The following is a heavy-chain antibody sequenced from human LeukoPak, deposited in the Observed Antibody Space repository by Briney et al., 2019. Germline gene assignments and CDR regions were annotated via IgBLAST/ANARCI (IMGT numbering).Heavy chain of an antibody. CDR3: ARSVPYCSSTSCYHDAFDI. Sequence: GGSLRLSCAASGFTVSSNYMSWVRQAPGKGLEWVSVIYSGGSTDYADSVKGRFTITRDNSKNTVYLQVNSLRAEDTAVYYCARSVPYCSSTSCYHDAFDIWGQGTMVTVSS. J-gene: IGHJ3*02. D-gene: IGHD2-2*01. CDR1: GFTVSSNY. V-gene: IGHV3-53*01. CDR2: IYSGGST.